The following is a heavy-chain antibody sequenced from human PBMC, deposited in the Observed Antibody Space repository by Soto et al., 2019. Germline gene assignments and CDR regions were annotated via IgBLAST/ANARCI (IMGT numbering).Heavy chain of an antibody. D-gene: IGHD6-19*01. V-gene: IGHV3-48*02. Sequence: EVQLVESGGGLVQPGGSLRLSCVASGFTFSTDSMNWLRQAPGKGLEWVAHISTSGATRYYADSVKGRFTISRDNAKTSLYLQMDSLRNEDTAVYYCATFFGSGFDYWGQGTLVTVSS. CDR1: GFTFSTDS. CDR2: ISTSGATR. J-gene: IGHJ4*02. CDR3: ATFFGSGFDY.